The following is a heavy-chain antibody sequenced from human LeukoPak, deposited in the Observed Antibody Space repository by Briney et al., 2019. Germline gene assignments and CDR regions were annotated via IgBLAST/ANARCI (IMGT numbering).Heavy chain of an antibody. V-gene: IGHV1-24*01. CDR2: FDPEDGET. Sequence: GSVKVSCKVSGYTLTELSMHWVRQAPGKGLEWMGGFDPEDGETIYAQKFQGRVTITADESTSTAYMELSSLRSEDTAVYYCARGIRRRHYYYYMDVWGKGTTVTVSS. D-gene: IGHD3-16*01. CDR3: ARGIRRRHYYYYMDV. J-gene: IGHJ6*03. CDR1: GYTLTELS.